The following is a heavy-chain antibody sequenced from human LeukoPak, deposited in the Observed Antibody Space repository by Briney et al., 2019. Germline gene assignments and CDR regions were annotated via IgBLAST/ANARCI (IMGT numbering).Heavy chain of an antibody. CDR1: GFTFSNYG. Sequence: PGGSLRLSCAASGFTFSNYGIHWVRQAPGKGLEWVAFIRYDGSDEYYADSVKGRFTISRDSSKNTVYLQMNSLRDEDTAVYYCAKDLNQYYYDSSGYYDYWGQGTLVTVSS. J-gene: IGHJ4*02. CDR2: IRYDGSDE. CDR3: AKDLNQYYYDSSGYYDY. V-gene: IGHV3-30*02. D-gene: IGHD3-22*01.